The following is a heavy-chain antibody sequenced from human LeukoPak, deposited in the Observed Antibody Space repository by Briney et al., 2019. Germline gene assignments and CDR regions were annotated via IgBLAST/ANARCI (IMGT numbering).Heavy chain of an antibody. CDR1: GGSISSGGYY. Sequence: PSQTLSLTCTVSGGSISSGGYYWSWIRQPPGKGLEWIGYIYHSGSTYYNPSLKSRVTISVDRSKNQFSLKLSSVTAADTAVYYCARVSAGTAARGFDIWGQGIMVTVSS. CDR2: IYHSGST. D-gene: IGHD6-6*01. J-gene: IGHJ3*02. CDR3: ARVSAGTAARGFDI. V-gene: IGHV4-30-2*01.